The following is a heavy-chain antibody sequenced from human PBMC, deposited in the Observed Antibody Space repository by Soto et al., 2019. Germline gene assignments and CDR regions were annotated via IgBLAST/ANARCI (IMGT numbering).Heavy chain of an antibody. J-gene: IGHJ4*02. Sequence: GGSLRLSCAASGFTFSDYSMNWVRQAPGKGLEWVSYISRSGSDIYYADSVKGRFTISRDNAKNSLFLQMNSLRAEDTAVYYCATAEVDYWGPGTLVTVSS. CDR1: GFTFSDYS. CDR2: ISRSGSDI. V-gene: IGHV3-11*01. CDR3: ATAEVDY.